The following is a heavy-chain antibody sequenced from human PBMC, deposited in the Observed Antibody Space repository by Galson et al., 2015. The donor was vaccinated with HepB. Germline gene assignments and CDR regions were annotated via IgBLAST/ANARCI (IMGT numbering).Heavy chain of an antibody. CDR3: ARDRRWETVVVPAATYLDY. CDR1: GFTFSSYA. CDR2: IGGRGGHT. V-gene: IGHV3-23*01. D-gene: IGHD2-2*01. Sequence: SLRLSCAVSGFTFSSYAMSWVRQAPGKGLEWVSAIGGRGGHTYYADSVKGRFTISRDNSKNTLYLQMSSLRVEDTAIYYCARDRRWETVVVPAATYLDYWGQGALVTASS. J-gene: IGHJ4*02.